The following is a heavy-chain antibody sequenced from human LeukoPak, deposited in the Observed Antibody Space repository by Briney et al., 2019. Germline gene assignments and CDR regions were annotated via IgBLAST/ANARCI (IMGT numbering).Heavy chain of an antibody. CDR2: MNPNSGNT. V-gene: IGHV1-8*01. Sequence: ASVKVSCKASGCTFTSYDINWVRQANGQGLEWMGWMNPNSGNTGYAQKFQGRVTMTRNTSISTAYMELSSLRSEDTAVYYCARAQYSSSLFDAYWGQGTLVTVSS. CDR3: ARAQYSSSLFDAY. J-gene: IGHJ4*02. CDR1: GCTFTSYD. D-gene: IGHD6-13*01.